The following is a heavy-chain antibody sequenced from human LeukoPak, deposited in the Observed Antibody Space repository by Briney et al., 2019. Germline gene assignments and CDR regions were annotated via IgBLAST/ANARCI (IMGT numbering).Heavy chain of an antibody. CDR2: VYHSGST. J-gene: IGHJ5*02. CDR1: GGSISSGGYY. D-gene: IGHD6-13*01. V-gene: IGHV4-30-2*01. Sequence: PSETLSLTCTVSGGSISSGGYYWSWIRQPPGKGREWIGYVYHSGSTYYNPSLKSRVTISVDRSKNQFSLKLSSVTAADTAVYYCARADQGIAAARKWGDWFDPWGQGTLVTVSS. CDR3: ARADQGIAAARKWGDWFDP.